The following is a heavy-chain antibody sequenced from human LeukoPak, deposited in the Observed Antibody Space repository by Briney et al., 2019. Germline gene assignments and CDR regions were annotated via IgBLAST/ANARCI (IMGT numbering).Heavy chain of an antibody. CDR1: GYTFTSYY. CDR3: ASLRDGYNSFDY. V-gene: IGHV1-46*03. D-gene: IGHD5-24*01. CDR2: INPSGGST. J-gene: IGHJ4*02. Sequence: ASVKLSCKASGYTFTSYYMHWVRQAPGQGLEWMGIINPSGGSTSYAQKFQGRVTMTRDTSTSTVYMELSSLRSEDTAVYYCASLRDGYNSFDYWGQGTLVTVSS.